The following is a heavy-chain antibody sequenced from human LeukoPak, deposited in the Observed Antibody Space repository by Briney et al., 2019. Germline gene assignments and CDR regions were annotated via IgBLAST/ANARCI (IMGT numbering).Heavy chain of an antibody. CDR1: GYTFTGDY. V-gene: IGHV1-2*02. Sequence: ASVKVSCTASGYTFTGDYMHWGREGPGQGLGWMGWINPNSGGTNYAQKFSGRVTMTRDTSISTAYMELSRLRPDDTAVYYCARDLFSDREAAGVYWGQGTLVTVSS. CDR3: ARDLFSDREAAGVY. D-gene: IGHD6-13*01. J-gene: IGHJ4*02. CDR2: INPNSGGT.